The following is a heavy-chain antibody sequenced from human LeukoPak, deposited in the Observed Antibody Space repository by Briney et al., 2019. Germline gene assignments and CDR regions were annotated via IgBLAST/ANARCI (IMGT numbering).Heavy chain of an antibody. J-gene: IGHJ4*02. Sequence: GRSLRLSCAASGFTFSSYSMNWVRQAPGKGLEWVSSISSSSSYIYYADSVKGRFTISRDNAKNSLYLQMNSLRAEDTAVYYCARDLGVVRYPPDYWGQGTLVTVSS. V-gene: IGHV3-21*01. CDR1: GFTFSSYS. CDR2: ISSSSSYI. D-gene: IGHD3-3*01. CDR3: ARDLGVVRYPPDY.